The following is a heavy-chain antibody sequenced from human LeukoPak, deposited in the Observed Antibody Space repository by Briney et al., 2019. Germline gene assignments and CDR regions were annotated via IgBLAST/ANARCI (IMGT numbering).Heavy chain of an antibody. CDR3: ARSYYDSSGPPGY. V-gene: IGHV4-39*01. Sequence: SETLSLTCTVSGGSISSGNYFWSWIRQPPGKGLEWIGNIYYSGNIHYNPSLKSRVTISVDTSKNQFSLNLSSVTAADTAVYYCARSYYDSSGPPGYWGQGTLVTVSS. D-gene: IGHD3-22*01. J-gene: IGHJ4*02. CDR1: GGSISSGNYF. CDR2: IYYSGNI.